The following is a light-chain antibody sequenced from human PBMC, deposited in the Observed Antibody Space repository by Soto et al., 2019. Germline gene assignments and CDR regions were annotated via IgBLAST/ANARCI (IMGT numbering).Light chain of an antibody. CDR2: EAS. CDR1: QRVSRN. Sequence: EIVMTQSPATLSVSPGERATLSCRASQRVSRNLAWDKQTPGQAPRLLIYEASTRATGIPARVSGSRSGTEFTLTISILQSKDFAIYYQQQYNNWPPYTFGQATKLEIE. CDR3: QQYNNWPPYT. J-gene: IGKJ2*01. V-gene: IGKV3-15*01.